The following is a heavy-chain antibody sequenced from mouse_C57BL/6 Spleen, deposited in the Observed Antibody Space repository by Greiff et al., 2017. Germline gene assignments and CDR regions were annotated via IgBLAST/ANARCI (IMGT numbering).Heavy chain of an antibody. CDR1: GYTFTDYY. Sequence: VQLQQSGPELAKPGASVKISCKASGYTFTDYYMNWVKQSHGKGLEWIGDINPNNGGTSYNQKFKGKATLTVDKSSSTAYMELRSLTSEDSAVYYCARGESRFAYWGQGTLVTVSA. CDR2: INPNNGGT. CDR3: ARGESRFAY. J-gene: IGHJ3*01. V-gene: IGHV1-26*01.